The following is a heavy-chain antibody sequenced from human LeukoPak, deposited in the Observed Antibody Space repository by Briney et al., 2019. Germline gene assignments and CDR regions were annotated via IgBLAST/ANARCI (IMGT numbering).Heavy chain of an antibody. CDR1: GGSLSSYY. Sequence: PSETLSLTCSVSGGSLSSYYWSWIRQPPGKGLEWIGYIYYSGSTNYNPSLKSRVTISVDTSKNQFSLKLSSVTAADTAVYYCARSAVFGVAPYYMDVWGKGTTVTVSS. D-gene: IGHD3-3*01. J-gene: IGHJ6*03. V-gene: IGHV4-59*01. CDR2: IYYSGST. CDR3: ARSAVFGVAPYYMDV.